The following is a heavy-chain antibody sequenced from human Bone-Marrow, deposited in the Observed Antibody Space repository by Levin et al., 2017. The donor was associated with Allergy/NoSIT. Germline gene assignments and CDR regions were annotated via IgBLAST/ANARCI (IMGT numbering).Heavy chain of an antibody. Sequence: KISCKASGGTFSSYAISWVRQAPGQGLEWMGGIIPIFGTANYAQKFQGRVTITADESTSTAYMELSSLRSEDTAVYYCARDRGCSGGSCRGNGMDVWGQGTTVTVSS. CDR1: GGTFSSYA. D-gene: IGHD2-15*01. J-gene: IGHJ6*02. CDR3: ARDRGCSGGSCRGNGMDV. CDR2: IIPIFGTA. V-gene: IGHV1-69*01.